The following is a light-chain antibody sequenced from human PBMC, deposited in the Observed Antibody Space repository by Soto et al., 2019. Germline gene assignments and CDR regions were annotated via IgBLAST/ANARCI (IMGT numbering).Light chain of an antibody. V-gene: IGKV3-20*01. Sequence: EIVLSHSPGTLSLSPVERASLSFMSSQSVDSFYLAWYQQKPGQAPRLLIYGASSRATGIPDRFSGSGSGTDFTLTISSPEPEDFAVYYCQQYSSSPITFGQGTRLEIK. J-gene: IGKJ5*01. CDR3: QQYSSSPIT. CDR2: GAS. CDR1: QSVDSFY.